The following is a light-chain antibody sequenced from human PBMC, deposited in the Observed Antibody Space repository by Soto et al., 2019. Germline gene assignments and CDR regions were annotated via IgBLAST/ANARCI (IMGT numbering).Light chain of an antibody. Sequence: DIVLTQSPDSLAVSLGERATINCTSSQSRLYRSNNKNYLAWYQQKPGQPLKLLISWASTRESGVPDRFSGSVSGADFTLTISRLEAEDVASYYCQHYYSAPRTFGKGTKVEIK. CDR2: WAS. J-gene: IGKJ1*01. V-gene: IGKV4-1*01. CDR3: QHYYSAPRT. CDR1: QSRLYRSNNKNY.